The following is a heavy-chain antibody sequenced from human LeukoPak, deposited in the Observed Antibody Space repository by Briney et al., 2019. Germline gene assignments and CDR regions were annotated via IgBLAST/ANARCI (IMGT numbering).Heavy chain of an antibody. Sequence: ASVKVSCKASGYTFTGYYMHWVRQAPGQGLEWMGWINPNSGGTNYAQKFQGRVTMTRDTSISTAYMELSRLRPDDTAVYYCARVAGDYVSPSFDYWGQGTLVTVSS. CDR3: ARVAGDYVSPSFDY. J-gene: IGHJ4*02. CDR1: GYTFTGYY. V-gene: IGHV1-2*02. D-gene: IGHD4-17*01. CDR2: INPNSGGT.